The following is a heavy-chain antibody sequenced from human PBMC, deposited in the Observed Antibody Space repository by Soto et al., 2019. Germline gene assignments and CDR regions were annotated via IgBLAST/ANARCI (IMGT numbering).Heavy chain of an antibody. J-gene: IGHJ4*02. D-gene: IGHD2-21*02. CDR3: AKSSCAYCGCDCSDYFDY. Sequence: GGSLRISCAASGFTFSSYAMSWVRQAPGTGVEWVSAITGSGDNTYYADSVNGRFTISRDTSKNTLYLQMNSLRAEDTAVYYCAKSSCAYCGCDCSDYFDYWGQGTLVTVSS. V-gene: IGHV3-23*01. CDR2: ITGSGDNT. CDR1: GFTFSSYA.